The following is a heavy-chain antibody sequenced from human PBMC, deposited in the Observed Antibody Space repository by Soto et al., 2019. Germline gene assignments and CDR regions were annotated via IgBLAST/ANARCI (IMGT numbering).Heavy chain of an antibody. D-gene: IGHD6-13*01. CDR2: FDPEDGET. CDR1: GYTLTELS. CDR3: ATPELAAARGYCMDV. Sequence: GASVKVSCKVSGYTLTELSMHWVRQAPGKGLEWMGGFDPEDGETIYAQKFQGRVTMTEDTSTDTAYMELSSLRSEDTAVYYGATPELAAARGYCMDVWGQGTTVTVSS. J-gene: IGHJ6*02. V-gene: IGHV1-24*01.